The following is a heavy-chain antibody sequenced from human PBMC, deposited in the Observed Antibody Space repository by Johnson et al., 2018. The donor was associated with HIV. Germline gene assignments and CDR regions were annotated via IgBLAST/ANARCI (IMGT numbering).Heavy chain of an antibody. D-gene: IGHD3-22*01. Sequence: SLRLSCAASGFTFSSYAMHWVRQAPGKGLEWVAVISYDGSNKYYADSVKGRFTISRDNSKNTLYLQMNSLRPEDTAVYYCARGASDDSSGYRILGYAFDIWG. CDR1: GFTFSSYA. J-gene: IGHJ3*02. V-gene: IGHV3-30-3*01. CDR3: ARGASDDSSGYRILGYAFDI. CDR2: ISYDGSNK.